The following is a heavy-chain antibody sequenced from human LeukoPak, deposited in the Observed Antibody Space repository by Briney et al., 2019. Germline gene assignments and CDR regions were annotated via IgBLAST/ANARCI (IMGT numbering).Heavy chain of an antibody. V-gene: IGHV4-31*03. Sequence: SETLSLTCTVSGGSISSGGYYWSWIRQHPGKGLEWIGYIYYSGSTYYNPSLKSRVTISVDTSKNQFSLKLSSVTAADTAVYYCARTYCTNGVCYNDYWGQGTLVTVSS. J-gene: IGHJ4*02. CDR1: GGSISSGGYY. CDR2: IYYSGST. CDR3: ARTYCTNGVCYNDY. D-gene: IGHD2-8*01.